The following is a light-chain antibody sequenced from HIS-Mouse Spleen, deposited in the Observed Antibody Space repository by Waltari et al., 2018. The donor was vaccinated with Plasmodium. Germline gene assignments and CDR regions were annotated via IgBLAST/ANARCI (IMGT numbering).Light chain of an antibody. Sequence: EIVMTQSPATLSLSPGERATLSCRASQSVSSNLAWYQQKPGQAPRLLIYGAASRATGIPDRFSGSGSGTDFTLSIIRLEPEDFAVYYCQQYGSSPYTFGQGTKLEIK. CDR2: GAA. CDR3: QQYGSSPYT. CDR1: QSVSSN. V-gene: IGKV3-20*01. J-gene: IGKJ2*01.